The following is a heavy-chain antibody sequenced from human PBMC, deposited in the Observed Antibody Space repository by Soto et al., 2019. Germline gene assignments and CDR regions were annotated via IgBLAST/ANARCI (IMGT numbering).Heavy chain of an antibody. D-gene: IGHD3-3*01. J-gene: IGHJ5*02. CDR1: GFPFSNYA. V-gene: IGHV3-30-3*01. CDR3: AREAPYYDFWSGAPFDP. CDR2: ISYDGSDK. Sequence: PGGSLSLSCAASGFPFSNYAMHWVRQAPGKGLEWVAVISYDGSDKFYADSVKGRFTISRDNSKNTLYLQMNSLRAEDTAVYYCAREAPYYDFWSGAPFDPWGQGTLVTVSS.